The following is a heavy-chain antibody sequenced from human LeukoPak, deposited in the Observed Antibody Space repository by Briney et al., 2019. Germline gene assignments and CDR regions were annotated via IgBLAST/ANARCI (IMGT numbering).Heavy chain of an antibody. Sequence: GGSLRLSCAASGFTFSDSAMHWVRQAPGKGLEWVSGINWNGGSTGYADSVKGRFTISRDNAKNSLYLQMNSLRAEDTALYYCARDAIVEDNAFDIWGQGTMVTVSS. D-gene: IGHD3-22*01. J-gene: IGHJ3*02. CDR1: GFTFSDSA. V-gene: IGHV3-20*04. CDR2: INWNGGST. CDR3: ARDAIVEDNAFDI.